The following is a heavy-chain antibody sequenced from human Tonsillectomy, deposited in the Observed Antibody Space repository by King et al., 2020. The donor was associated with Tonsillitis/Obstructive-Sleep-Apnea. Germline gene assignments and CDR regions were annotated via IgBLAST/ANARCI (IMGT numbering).Heavy chain of an antibody. Sequence: QLVQSGAEVNKPGSSVKVSFKASGGTFSSYGLSWVRQAPGQGLEWMGQIIPIFDTTNYAQKFQGRVTISADEFSSTAYMELSSLGTEDTAVYYCARDGYYDFVNWCDPWGQGTLVTVSS. CDR2: IIPIFDTT. J-gene: IGHJ5*02. CDR3: ARDGYYDFVNWCDP. V-gene: IGHV1-69*01. CDR1: GGTFSSYG. D-gene: IGHD3-3*01.